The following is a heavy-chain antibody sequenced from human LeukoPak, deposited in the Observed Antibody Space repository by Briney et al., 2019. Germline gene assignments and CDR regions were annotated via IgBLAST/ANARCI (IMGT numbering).Heavy chain of an antibody. CDR3: ARGYRVVGGMDA. J-gene: IGHJ6*02. D-gene: IGHD6-13*01. CDR1: GGSISSYY. Sequence: SETLSLTCTVSGGSISSYYWSWIRQPPGKGLEWIGYIYYSGSTNYNPSLKSRVTISVDTSKNQFSLKLSSVTAADTAVYYCARGYRVVGGMDAWGRGTTVTVSS. CDR2: IYYSGST. V-gene: IGHV4-59*08.